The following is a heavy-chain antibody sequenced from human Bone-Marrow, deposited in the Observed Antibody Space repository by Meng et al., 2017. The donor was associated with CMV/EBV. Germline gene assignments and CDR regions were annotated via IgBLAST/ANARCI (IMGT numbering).Heavy chain of an antibody. CDR1: GFTFSSYS. Sequence: GESLKISCAASGFTFSSYSMNWVRQAPGKGLEWVSSISSSSSYIYYADSVKGRFTISRDNAKNSLYLQMNSLRAEDTAVYYCAREKVVGWDYYYGMDVWGQGTTVTVSS. J-gene: IGHJ6*02. CDR2: ISSSSSYI. V-gene: IGHV3-21*01. CDR3: AREKVVGWDYYYGMDV. D-gene: IGHD1-26*01.